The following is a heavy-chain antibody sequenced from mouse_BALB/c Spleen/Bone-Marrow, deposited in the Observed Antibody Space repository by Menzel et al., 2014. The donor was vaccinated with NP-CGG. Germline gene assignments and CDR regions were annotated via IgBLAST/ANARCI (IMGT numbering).Heavy chain of an antibody. CDR1: GYTFTSYV. D-gene: IGHD2-3*01. CDR3: AREDGYYGMDY. V-gene: IGHV1-14*01. J-gene: IGHJ4*01. Sequence: VQLKQSGPELVKPGASVKMSCKASGYTFTSYVLHWVKQKPGQGLEWIGYINPYNDGTKSNEKYKGKATLTSDKSSSTDYMELSSLASEDSAVYYCAREDGYYGMDYWGQGTSVTVSS. CDR2: INPYNDGT.